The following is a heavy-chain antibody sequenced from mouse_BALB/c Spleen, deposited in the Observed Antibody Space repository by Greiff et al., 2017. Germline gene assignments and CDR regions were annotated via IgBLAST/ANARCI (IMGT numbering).Heavy chain of an antibody. CDR3: ARPVVAKDYAMDY. CDR1: GFTFSSYG. D-gene: IGHD1-1*01. Sequence: EVRLVESGGDLVKPGGSLKLSCAASGFTFSSYGMSWVRQTPDKRLEWVATISSGGSYTNYPDSVKGRFTISRDNTKNTLYLQMSSMKSEDTAMYYCARPVVAKDYAMDYWGQGTSVTVSS. V-gene: IGHV5-6*01. CDR2: ISSGGSYT. J-gene: IGHJ4*01.